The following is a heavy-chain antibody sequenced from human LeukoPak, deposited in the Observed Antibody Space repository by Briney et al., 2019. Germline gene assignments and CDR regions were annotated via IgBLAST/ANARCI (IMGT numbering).Heavy chain of an antibody. J-gene: IGHJ4*02. Sequence: ASVKVSCKASGYTFTGYYMHWVRQAPGQGLEWMGWINPNSGGTNYAQKFQGRVTMTRDTSISTAYMELSRLRSDDTAVYYCARDYYDSSGLDVWGQGTLVTVSS. V-gene: IGHV1-2*02. CDR1: GYTFTGYY. CDR3: ARDYYDSSGLDV. CDR2: INPNSGGT. D-gene: IGHD3-22*01.